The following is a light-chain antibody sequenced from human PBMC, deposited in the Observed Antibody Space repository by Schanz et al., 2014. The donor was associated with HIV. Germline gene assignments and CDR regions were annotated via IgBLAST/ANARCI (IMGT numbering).Light chain of an antibody. J-gene: IGLJ3*02. V-gene: IGLV1-47*01. CDR3: AAWDDSLNGWV. Sequence: QSVLTQPPSASGPPGQRVTISCSGSSSNIGSNYVYWYQQLPGTAPKLLIYRNNQRPLGVPDRFSGSKSGTSASLAISGLRSEDEADYYCAAWDDSLNGWVFGGGTKLTVL. CDR1: SSNIGSNY. CDR2: RNN.